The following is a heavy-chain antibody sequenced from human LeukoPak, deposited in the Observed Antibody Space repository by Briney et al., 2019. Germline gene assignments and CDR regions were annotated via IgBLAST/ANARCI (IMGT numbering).Heavy chain of an antibody. CDR3: ARVAREYSSSSGSGEWFDP. V-gene: IGHV4-38-2*02. CDR1: GYSISSGYY. Sequence: SETLSLTCTVSGYSISSGYYWGWIRQPPGKGLEWIGSIYHSGSTYYNPSLKSRVTISVDTSKNQFSLKLSSVTAADTAVYYCARVAREYSSSSGSGEWFDPWGQGTLVTVSS. J-gene: IGHJ5*02. CDR2: IYHSGST. D-gene: IGHD6-6*01.